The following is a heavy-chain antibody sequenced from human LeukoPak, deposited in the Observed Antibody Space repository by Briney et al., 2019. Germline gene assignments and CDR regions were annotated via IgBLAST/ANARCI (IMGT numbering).Heavy chain of an antibody. V-gene: IGHV3-53*01. D-gene: IGHD2-21*01. CDR3: ARHRDCGFEI. Sequence: PGGSLSLSCPASGXPVITNYMSWVRQAPGKGLEWVSFIYSDVNTYYADSVKGRFTISRDNSKNTLYLQMNSLRADDTAVYYCARHRDCGFEIWGQGTMVTVSS. CDR1: GXPVITNY. J-gene: IGHJ3*02. CDR2: IYSDVNT.